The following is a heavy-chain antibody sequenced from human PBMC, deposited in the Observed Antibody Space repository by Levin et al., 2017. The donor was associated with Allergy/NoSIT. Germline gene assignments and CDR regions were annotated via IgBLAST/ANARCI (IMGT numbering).Heavy chain of an antibody. J-gene: IGHJ2*01. V-gene: IGHV4-4*07. CDR1: GDSINSYY. D-gene: IGHD3-3*01. CDR3: AKADSRGHYYWNFDL. CDR2: MYTGGST. Sequence: SETLSLTCTVSGDSINSYYWSWIRQPAGKGLEWIGRMYTGGSTNYNPSLKSRVTMSLDTSKNQFSLKLSSVTAADTAVYYCAKADSRGHYYWNFDLWGRGTLVTVSS.